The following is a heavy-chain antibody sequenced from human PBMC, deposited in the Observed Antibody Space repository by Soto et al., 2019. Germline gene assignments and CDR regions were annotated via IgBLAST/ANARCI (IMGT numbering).Heavy chain of an antibody. CDR3: AKVPWHNCGGDCYPRRYFDY. Sequence: GGSLRLSCAASGFTFSSYAMSWVRQAPGKGLEWVSGISGSGGSTYYADSVKGRFTISRDDSKNTLYLQMNSLRAEDTAVYYCAKVPWHNCGGDCYPRRYFDYWGQGTLVTVSS. V-gene: IGHV3-23*01. CDR2: ISGSGGST. D-gene: IGHD2-21*02. J-gene: IGHJ4*02. CDR1: GFTFSSYA.